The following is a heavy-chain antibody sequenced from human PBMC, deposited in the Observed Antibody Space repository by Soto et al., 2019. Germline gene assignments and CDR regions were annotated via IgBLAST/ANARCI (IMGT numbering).Heavy chain of an antibody. CDR3: ARDAHYCSSTSCENWFDP. V-gene: IGHV4-61*01. CDR1: GGSVSSGSYY. D-gene: IGHD2-2*01. Sequence: SETLSLTCTVSGGSVSSGSYYWSWTRQPPGKGLEWIGYIYYSGSTNYNPSLKSRVTISVDTSKNQFSLKLSSVTAADTAVYYCARDAHYCSSTSCENWFDPWGQGTLVTVSS. CDR2: IYYSGST. J-gene: IGHJ5*02.